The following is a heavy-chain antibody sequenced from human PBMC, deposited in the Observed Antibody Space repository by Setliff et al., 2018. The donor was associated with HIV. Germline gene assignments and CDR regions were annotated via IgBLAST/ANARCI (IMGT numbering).Heavy chain of an antibody. CDR1: GYTFTGHY. CDR2: VNPNSGDA. CDR3: ARNFGLSPSGKYYYYYGMDI. D-gene: IGHD3-10*01. Sequence: ASVKVSCKASGYTFTGHYLHWVQRAPGQGLEWLGWVNPNSGDAIYAQNFQGRVTMTRDTSINAAYMELRGLRSEDTAVYYCARNFGLSPSGKYYYYYGMDIWGQGTTVTSP. V-gene: IGHV1-2*02. J-gene: IGHJ6*02.